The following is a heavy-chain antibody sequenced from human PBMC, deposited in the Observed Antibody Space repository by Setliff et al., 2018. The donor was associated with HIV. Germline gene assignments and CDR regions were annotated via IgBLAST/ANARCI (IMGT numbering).Heavy chain of an antibody. CDR3: ARGSRQLTIFGVVFKTNYDFMDV. D-gene: IGHD3-3*01. V-gene: IGHV4-34*01. CDR1: GGSFSGYY. J-gene: IGHJ6*03. CDR2: INHDRTT. Sequence: PSETLSLTCAVYGGSFSGYYWSWIRQPPGKGLEWIGEINHDRTTNYNQSLKSRVTISVDTSKHQFSLTLNSVTAADTAVYYCARGSRQLTIFGVVFKTNYDFMDVWGKGTAVTVSS.